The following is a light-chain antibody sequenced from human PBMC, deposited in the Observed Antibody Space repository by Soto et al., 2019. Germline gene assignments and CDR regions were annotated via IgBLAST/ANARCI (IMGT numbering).Light chain of an antibody. J-gene: IGKJ5*01. CDR1: QSVASN. Sequence: EIVMTQSPASLSVSPGESVTLSCRASQSVASNLAWYQQKPGQAPRLLIYGTSTRATGVPARFSGSGSGTDFTLTISSLQAADFAVYHCQHYNNWPITFGPGTRLEIK. CDR3: QHYNNWPIT. V-gene: IGKV3-15*01. CDR2: GTS.